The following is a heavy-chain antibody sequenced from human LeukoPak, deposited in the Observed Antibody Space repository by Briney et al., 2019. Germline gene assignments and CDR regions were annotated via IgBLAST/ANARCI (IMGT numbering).Heavy chain of an antibody. Sequence: GGSLRLSCAASGLTFSDYYMSWIRQAPGKGREWISYISNNGTSIYYTDSVKGRFTISRDNAKNSLYLQMTSLRAEDTAVYYCASWYNWNPFDYWGQGTLVTVSS. CDR1: GLTFSDYY. J-gene: IGHJ4*02. CDR2: ISNNGTSI. CDR3: ASWYNWNPFDY. D-gene: IGHD1-1*01. V-gene: IGHV3-11*04.